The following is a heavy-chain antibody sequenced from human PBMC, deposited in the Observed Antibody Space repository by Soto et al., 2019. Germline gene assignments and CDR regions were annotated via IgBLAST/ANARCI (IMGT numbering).Heavy chain of an antibody. J-gene: IGHJ5*02. CDR3: ARGGGSGWHGDWFDP. CDR1: GYSFTDYY. V-gene: IGHV1-2*02. Sequence: QVHLVQSGAEVKELGASVKVSCKASGYSFTDYYIPWVRQAPGQGLEWMGWMNPNSDGANYAEKFRGRVTMTRDKSLRTAYMEVNRLTSDYTAVYFCARGGGSGWHGDWFDPWGQGTLVTVSS. CDR2: MNPNSDGA. D-gene: IGHD6-19*01.